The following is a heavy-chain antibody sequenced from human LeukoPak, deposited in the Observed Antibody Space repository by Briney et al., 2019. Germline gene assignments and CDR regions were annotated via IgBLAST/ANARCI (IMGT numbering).Heavy chain of an antibody. Sequence: SETLSLTCAVSGYSISSGYYWGWIRPPPGKGLEWIGSIYHSGSTYYNPSLKSRVTISVDTSNNQFSLKLSSVTAADTAVYYCARRLGYCSSTSCYYYFDYWGQGTLVTVSS. CDR3: ARRLGYCSSTSCYYYFDY. CDR2: IYHSGST. D-gene: IGHD2-2*01. J-gene: IGHJ4*02. CDR1: GYSISSGYY. V-gene: IGHV4-38-2*01.